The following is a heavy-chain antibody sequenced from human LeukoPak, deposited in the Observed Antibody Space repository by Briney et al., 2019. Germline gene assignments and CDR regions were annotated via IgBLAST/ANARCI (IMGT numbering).Heavy chain of an antibody. D-gene: IGHD3-22*01. J-gene: IGHJ4*02. CDR1: GGSISSSNW. V-gene: IGHV4-4*02. Sequence: SETLSLTCAVSGGSISSSNWWSWVRQPPGKGLEWIGEIYHSGSTNYNPSLKSRVTISVDTSKNQFSLKLSSVTAADTAAYFCARCPNYYDSSGWHYSGSDYWGQGTLVTVSS. CDR2: IYHSGST. CDR3: ARCPNYYDSSGWHYSGSDY.